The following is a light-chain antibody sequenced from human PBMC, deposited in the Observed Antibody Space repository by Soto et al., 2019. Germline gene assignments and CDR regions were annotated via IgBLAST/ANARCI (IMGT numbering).Light chain of an antibody. Sequence: DIRMTQSPSTLSASVGDRVTTTCRASQGISGWLAWYQQKPGKAPKLLIYDASSLESGVPSRFSGSGSGTEFTLTISSLRPDDFATYYCQQYNSYWTFGQGTKVDI. CDR1: QGISGW. CDR2: DAS. J-gene: IGKJ1*01. V-gene: IGKV1-5*01. CDR3: QQYNSYWT.